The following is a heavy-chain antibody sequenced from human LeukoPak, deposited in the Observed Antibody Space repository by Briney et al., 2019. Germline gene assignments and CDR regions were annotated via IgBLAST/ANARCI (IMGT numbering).Heavy chain of an antibody. Sequence: GGSLRLSCVVSGFIVSSNQMNWVRQAPGKGLEWVSVIYNAENTYYADSVKGGFTISRDNSKNTVYLQMNSLRAEDTAMYYCASGVISTTGTSHWGQGTLVTVSS. CDR2: IYNAENT. D-gene: IGHD6-13*01. J-gene: IGHJ4*02. CDR1: GFIVSSNQ. V-gene: IGHV3-66*01. CDR3: ASGVISTTGTSH.